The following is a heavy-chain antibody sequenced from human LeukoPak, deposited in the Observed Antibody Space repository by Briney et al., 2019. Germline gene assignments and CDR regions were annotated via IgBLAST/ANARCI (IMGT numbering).Heavy chain of an antibody. D-gene: IGHD2-2*01. J-gene: IGHJ6*03. V-gene: IGHV3-53*01. CDR3: ARGVVVPAAMSYYYYMDV. CDR2: IYSGGST. Sequence: PGGPLRLSCAASGFTVSSNYMSWVRQAPGKGLEGVSVIYSGGSTYYADSVKGRFTISRDNSKNTLYLQMNSLRAEDTAVYYCARGVVVPAAMSYYYYMDVWGKGTTVTVSS. CDR1: GFTVSSNY.